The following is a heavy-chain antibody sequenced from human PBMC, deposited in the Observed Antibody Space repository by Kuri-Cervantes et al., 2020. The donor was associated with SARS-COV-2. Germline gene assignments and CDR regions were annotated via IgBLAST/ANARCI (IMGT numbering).Heavy chain of an antibody. CDR3: ARDMGGEAYCGGDCYFDY. J-gene: IGHJ4*02. V-gene: IGHV4-4*07. CDR1: GGSISSYY. Sequence: SETLSLTCTASGGSISSYYWSWIRQPAGKGLEWIGRIYTSGSTNYNTSLKSRVTMSVDTSKNQFSLKLSSVTAADTAVYYCARDMGGEAYCGGDCYFDYWGQGTLVTDSS. CDR2: IYTSGST. D-gene: IGHD2-21*01.